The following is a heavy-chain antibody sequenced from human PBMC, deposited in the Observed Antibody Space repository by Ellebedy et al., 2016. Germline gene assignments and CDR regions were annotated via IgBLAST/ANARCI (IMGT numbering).Heavy chain of an antibody. V-gene: IGHV5-51*01. D-gene: IGHD3-10*01. CDR2: IYPGDSDT. CDR3: ARLESYYGWGSEDP. J-gene: IGHJ5*02. Sequence: GESLKISCEASGYSFSRYWIAWVRQMPGKGLEWMGSIYPGDSDTRYSPSFQGQVTISVDKSITTSYLQWSNLKASDTAMYYCARLESYYGWGSEDPWGQGTLVTVSS. CDR1: GYSFSRYW.